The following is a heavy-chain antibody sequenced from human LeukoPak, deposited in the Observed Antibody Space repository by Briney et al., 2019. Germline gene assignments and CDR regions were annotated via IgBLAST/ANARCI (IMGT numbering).Heavy chain of an antibody. CDR2: INPNSGGT. V-gene: IGHV1-2*02. D-gene: IGHD6-19*01. J-gene: IGHJ4*02. CDR1: GYTFTGYY. CDR3: TRLIAVAGTAFDY. Sequence: ASVKVSCKASGYTFTGYYMHWVRQAPGQGLEWMGWINPNSGGTNYAQKFQGRVTMTRDTSISTAYMELSRLRSDDTAVYYCTRLIAVAGTAFDYWGQGTLVTVSS.